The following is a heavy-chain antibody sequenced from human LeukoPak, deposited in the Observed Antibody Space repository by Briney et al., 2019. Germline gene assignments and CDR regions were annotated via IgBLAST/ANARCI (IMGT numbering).Heavy chain of an antibody. CDR2: VSLAGQT. Sequence: PSGTLSLTCDVSGGSISNTNWWSWVRQPPGQGLEWIGEVSLAGQTNYNPSLNGRVTMSLDESSNQLSLKLTSVTAADTAVYYCARDGSGTARGNFDYWGQGTLVTVSS. D-gene: IGHD3-10*01. CDR3: ARDGSGTARGNFDY. V-gene: IGHV4-4*02. J-gene: IGHJ4*02. CDR1: GGSISNTNW.